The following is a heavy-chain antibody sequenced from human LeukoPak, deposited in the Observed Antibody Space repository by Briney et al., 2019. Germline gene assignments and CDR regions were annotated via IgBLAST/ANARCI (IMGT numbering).Heavy chain of an antibody. CDR2: ISGSGGST. D-gene: IGHD6-19*01. J-gene: IGHJ4*02. CDR1: GFTFSSYA. CDR3: AKSHPLAVAGALDY. Sequence: GGSLRLSCAASGFTFSSYAMSWVRQPPGKGLEWVSAISGSGGSTYYADSVKGRFTISRDNSKNTLYLQMNSLRAEDTAVYYCAKSHPLAVAGALDYWGQGTLVTVSS. V-gene: IGHV3-23*01.